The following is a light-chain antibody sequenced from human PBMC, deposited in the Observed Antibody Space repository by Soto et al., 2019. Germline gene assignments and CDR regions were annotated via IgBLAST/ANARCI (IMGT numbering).Light chain of an antibody. Sequence: QSALTQPASVSGSPGQSITISCTGTSSDVGSYHLVSWYQQHPGKAPNLMIYEVTKRPSGVSNRFSGSKSGNTSSLTISGLQAEDEADYYCCSYAGSSTFVVFGGGTKLTVL. CDR1: SSDVGSYHL. CDR2: EVT. CDR3: CSYAGSSTFVV. J-gene: IGLJ2*01. V-gene: IGLV2-23*02.